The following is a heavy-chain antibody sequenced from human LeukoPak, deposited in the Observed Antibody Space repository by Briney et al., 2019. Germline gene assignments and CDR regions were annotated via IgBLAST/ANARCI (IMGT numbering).Heavy chain of an antibody. V-gene: IGHV3-23*01. CDR1: GFTFNNYA. CDR2: ISGSGSGT. J-gene: IGHJ4*02. Sequence: GGSLRLSCAASGFTFNNYAMSWVRQAPGKGLEWVSAISGSGSGTYYADSVKGRFTISRDNSKNTLYLQMNSLRAEDTAVYYCAKEGVWFGEFRYCFDCWGQGTLVTVSS. CDR3: AKEGVWFGEFRYCFDC. D-gene: IGHD3-10*01.